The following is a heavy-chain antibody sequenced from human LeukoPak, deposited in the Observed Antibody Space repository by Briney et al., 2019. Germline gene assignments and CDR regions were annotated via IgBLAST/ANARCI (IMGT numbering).Heavy chain of an antibody. CDR2: IYYSGST. Sequence: SETLSLTCSVSDDSITMYYWGWIRQPPGKGLEWIGSIYYSGSTYYNPSLKSRVTISVDTSKNQFSLQLSSVTAADTAVYYCARQGIVVVVAAKRGGWFDPWGQGTLVTVSS. J-gene: IGHJ5*02. CDR3: ARQGIVVVVAAKRGGWFDP. D-gene: IGHD2-15*01. V-gene: IGHV4-39*01. CDR1: DDSITMYY.